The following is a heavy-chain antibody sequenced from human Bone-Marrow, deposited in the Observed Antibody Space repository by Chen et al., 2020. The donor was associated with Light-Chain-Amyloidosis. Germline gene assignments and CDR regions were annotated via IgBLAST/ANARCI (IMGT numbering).Heavy chain of an antibody. CDR1: GGYISSSSYY. D-gene: IGHD4-17*01. J-gene: IGHJ4*02. Sequence: QLQLQESGPGLVKPSETLSLTCTVSGGYISSSSYYWGWIRQPPGKGLEWIGSIYYSGSTYYNPSLKSRVTVSVDTSKNQFSLKLSSVTAADTAVYYCASNGDSTGYWGQGTLVTVSS. CDR3: ASNGDSTGY. V-gene: IGHV4-39*01. CDR2: IYYSGST.